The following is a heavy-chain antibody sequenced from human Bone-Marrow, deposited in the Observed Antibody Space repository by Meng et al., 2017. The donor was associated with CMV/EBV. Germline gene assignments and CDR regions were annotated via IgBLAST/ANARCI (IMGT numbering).Heavy chain of an antibody. CDR3: ARDGWSPGGFDV. D-gene: IGHD3-3*01. J-gene: IGHJ6*02. Sequence: GGSLRLSCAASGFTFDDYAMHWVRQAPGKGLEWVSSISSSSSYIYFADSVKGRFTISRDNAKSSLYLQMNSLRAEDTAVYYCARDGWSPGGFDVWGQGTTVTVSS. V-gene: IGHV3-21*01. CDR2: ISSSSSYI. CDR1: GFTFDDYA.